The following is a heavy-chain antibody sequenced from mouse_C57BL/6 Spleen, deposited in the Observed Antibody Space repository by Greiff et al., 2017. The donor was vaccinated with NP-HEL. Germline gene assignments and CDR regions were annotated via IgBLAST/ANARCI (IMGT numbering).Heavy chain of an antibody. Sequence: QVHVKQSGAELVRPGASVTLSCKASGYTFTDYEMHWVKQTPVHGLEWIGAIDPETGGTAYNQKFKGKAILTADKSSSTAYMELRSLTSEDSAVYYCTRRRGSSDYWGQGTTLTVSS. CDR3: TRRRGSSDY. CDR2: IDPETGGT. J-gene: IGHJ2*01. D-gene: IGHD1-1*01. CDR1: GYTFTDYE. V-gene: IGHV1-15*01.